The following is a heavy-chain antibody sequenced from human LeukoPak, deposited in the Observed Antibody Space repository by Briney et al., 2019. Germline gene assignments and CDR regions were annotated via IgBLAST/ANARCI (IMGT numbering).Heavy chain of an antibody. V-gene: IGHV1-2*02. Sequence: GASVNVSCKASGYTFTGYYMHWVRQAPGQGLEWMGWINPNSGGTNYAQKFQGRVTMTRDTSISTAYMELSRLRSDDTAVYYCARGGRVDTAMVDAFDIWGQGTVVTVSS. CDR2: INPNSGGT. J-gene: IGHJ3*02. CDR3: ARGGRVDTAMVDAFDI. CDR1: GYTFTGYY. D-gene: IGHD5-18*01.